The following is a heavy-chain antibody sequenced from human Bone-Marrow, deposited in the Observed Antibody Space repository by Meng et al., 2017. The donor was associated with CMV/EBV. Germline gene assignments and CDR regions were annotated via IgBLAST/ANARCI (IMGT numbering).Heavy chain of an antibody. CDR1: GFTFSSYA. CDR3: ARADQELVGEYYYYGMDV. CDR2: ISYDGSNK. D-gene: IGHD3-10*01. J-gene: IGHJ6*02. V-gene: IGHV3-30-3*01. Sequence: GESLKISCAASGFTFSSYAMHWVRQAPGKGLEWVAVISYDGSNKYYADSVKGRFTISRDNSKNTLYLQMNSLRAEDTAVYYCARADQELVGEYYYYGMDVWGQGTTVTGSS.